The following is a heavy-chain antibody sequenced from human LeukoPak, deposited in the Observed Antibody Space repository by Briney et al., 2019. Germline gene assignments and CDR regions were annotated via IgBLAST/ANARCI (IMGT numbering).Heavy chain of an antibody. CDR2: ISRSGSTI. J-gene: IGHJ4*02. V-gene: IGHV3-48*04. CDR1: GFTFSSYA. CDR3: ARGWIQLWGNFEF. Sequence: SGGSLRLSCAASGFTFSSYAMSWVRQAPGKGLECVSYISRSGSTIYYADSVKGRFTISRDNAKNSLYLQMNTLRAEDTAVYYCARGWIQLWGNFEFWGQGTLVTVSS. D-gene: IGHD5-18*01.